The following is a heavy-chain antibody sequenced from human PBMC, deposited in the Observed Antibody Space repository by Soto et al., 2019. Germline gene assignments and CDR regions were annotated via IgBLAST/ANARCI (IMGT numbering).Heavy chain of an antibody. CDR1: GFTFSSYA. CDR3: AKGRGRTGDGRGFDP. CDR2: ISGSGGST. J-gene: IGHJ5*02. D-gene: IGHD7-27*01. Sequence: EVQLSESGGGLVQPGGSLRLSCAASGFTFSSYAMSWVRQAPGKGLEWVSAISGSGGSTYYADSVKGRFTISRDNSKNALDLQMHSRRAEDTAVYYCAKGRGRTGDGRGFDPWGQGTLVTVSS. V-gene: IGHV3-23*01.